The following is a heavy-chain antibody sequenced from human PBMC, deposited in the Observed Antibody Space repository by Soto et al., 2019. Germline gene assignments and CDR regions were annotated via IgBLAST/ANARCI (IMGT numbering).Heavy chain of an antibody. Sequence: SGKVCCKASGGTFSSYSISWVRQAPGQGLEWMGGIIPIFGTANYAQKFQGRVTITADESTSTAYMELSSLRSEDTAVYYCARDIVVVPAASLGDYYYGMDVWGQGTTVTVSS. D-gene: IGHD2-2*01. CDR1: GGTFSSYS. CDR2: IIPIFGTA. CDR3: ARDIVVVPAASLGDYYYGMDV. J-gene: IGHJ6*02. V-gene: IGHV1-69*13.